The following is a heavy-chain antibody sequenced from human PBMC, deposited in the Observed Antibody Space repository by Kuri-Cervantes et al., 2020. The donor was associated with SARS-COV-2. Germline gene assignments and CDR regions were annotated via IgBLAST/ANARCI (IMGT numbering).Heavy chain of an antibody. CDR1: GYTFTSYG. CDR3: ARVYCSGGSCYSLDY. Sequence: ASVKVSFKASGYTFTSYGISWVRQAPGQGLEWMGWISAYNGNTNYAQKLQGRVTMTTDTSTSTAYMELRSLRSDDTAVYYCARVYCSGGSCYSLDYWGQGTLVTVSS. D-gene: IGHD2-15*01. V-gene: IGHV1-18*01. J-gene: IGHJ4*02. CDR2: ISAYNGNT.